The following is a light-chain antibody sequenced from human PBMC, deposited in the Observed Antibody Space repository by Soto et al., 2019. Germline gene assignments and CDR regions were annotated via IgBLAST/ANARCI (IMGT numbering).Light chain of an antibody. CDR2: DAS. CDR3: QQRSNWPPRIT. V-gene: IGKV3-11*01. CDR1: QSVSSY. J-gene: IGKJ5*01. Sequence: EIVLTQSPATLSFSPGERATLCCRASQSVSSYLAWYQQKPGQAPRLLIYDASNRATGIPARFSGSGSGTDFTLTISSLEPEDFAVYYCQQRSNWPPRITFGQGTRLEIK.